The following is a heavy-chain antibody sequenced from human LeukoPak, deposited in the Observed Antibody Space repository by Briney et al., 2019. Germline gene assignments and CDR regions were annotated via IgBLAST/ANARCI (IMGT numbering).Heavy chain of an antibody. D-gene: IGHD4-17*01. J-gene: IGHJ4*02. CDR1: GFTFSSYA. CDR2: ISSSSSYI. Sequence: GRSLRLSCAASGFTFSSYAMHWVRQAPGKGLEWVSSISSSSSYIYYADSVNGRFTISRDNAKNSLFLQMNSLRAEDTAVYYCAREVRVTTVLDYWGQGTQVTVFS. V-gene: IGHV3-21*06. CDR3: AREVRVTTVLDY.